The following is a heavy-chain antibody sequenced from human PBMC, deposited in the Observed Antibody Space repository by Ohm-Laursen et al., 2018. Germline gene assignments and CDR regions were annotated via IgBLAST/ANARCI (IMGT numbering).Heavy chain of an antibody. D-gene: IGHD3-22*01. V-gene: IGHV3-9*01. Sequence: SLRLSCAASRFTFDDYAMHWVRQAPGKGLEWVSGISWNSGSIGYADSVKGRFTISRDNAKNSLYLQMNSLRAADTAVYYCASLAYYYDSSGSAEYFQHWGQGTLVTVSS. CDR3: ASLAYYYDSSGSAEYFQH. CDR1: RFTFDDYA. CDR2: ISWNSGSI. J-gene: IGHJ1*01.